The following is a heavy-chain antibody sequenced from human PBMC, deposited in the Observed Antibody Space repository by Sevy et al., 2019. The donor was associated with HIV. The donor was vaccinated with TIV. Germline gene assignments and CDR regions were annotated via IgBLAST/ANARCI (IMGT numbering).Heavy chain of an antibody. D-gene: IGHD2-2*01. Sequence: GWSLRLSCAASGFTFSDYYINWIRQAPGKGLEWVSYISGSSSYTNYADSVKGRFTISRDNAKNSLYLQMNSLRAEDTAVYYCARVGCSISSCPKGDAFDIWGQGTMVTVSS. CDR2: ISGSSSYT. CDR3: ARVGCSISSCPKGDAFDI. CDR1: GFTFSDYY. J-gene: IGHJ3*02. V-gene: IGHV3-11*06.